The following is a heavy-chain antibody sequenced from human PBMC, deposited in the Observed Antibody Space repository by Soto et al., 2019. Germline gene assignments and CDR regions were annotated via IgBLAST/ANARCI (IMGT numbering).Heavy chain of an antibody. J-gene: IGHJ4*02. V-gene: IGHV1-69*01. CDR3: ARPQAIVIAAPDLDY. CDR1: GGTFTNYA. D-gene: IGHD3-16*02. CDR2: IIPVFGTA. Sequence: QVQLVQSGAEVKKPGSSVKVSCKASGGTFTNYAISWVRQAPGQGLEWVGGIIPVFGTATYAQKFQGRVTITADDSTSTADMELSSLRSEDTAIYYCARPQAIVIAAPDLDYWGQGTLVTVSS.